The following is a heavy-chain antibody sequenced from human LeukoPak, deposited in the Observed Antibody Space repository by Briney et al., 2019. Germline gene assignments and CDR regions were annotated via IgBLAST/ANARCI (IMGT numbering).Heavy chain of an antibody. CDR1: GFTFDDYA. J-gene: IGHJ6*03. D-gene: IGHD3-10*01. CDR3: ASVMGFGELFSVAYYYYMDV. CDR2: ISSSSSYI. V-gene: IGHV3-21*01. Sequence: GGSLRLSCAASGFTFDDYAMHWVRQAPGKGLEWVSSISSSSSYIYYADSVKGRFTISRDNAKNSLYLQMNSLRAEDTAVYYCASVMGFGELFSVAYYYYMDVWGKGTTVTVSS.